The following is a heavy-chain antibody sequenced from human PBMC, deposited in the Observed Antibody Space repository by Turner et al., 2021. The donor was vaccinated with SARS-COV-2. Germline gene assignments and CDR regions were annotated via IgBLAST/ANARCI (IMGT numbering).Heavy chain of an antibody. CDR1: GGSASSTSYL. V-gene: IGHV4-39*01. Sequence: QLLLQESGPGLLNPAETLSLTCTASGGSASSTSYLWGWLRQTPGKGLKWIGSIFSGGSTYYNQSLKSVVTVSVDPSKKQFSLKLKSVSAAETVVYYCARGGGYSYGALDYWGQGTLVTVSS. CDR2: IFSGGST. D-gene: IGHD5-18*01. J-gene: IGHJ4*02. CDR3: ARGGGYSYGALDY.